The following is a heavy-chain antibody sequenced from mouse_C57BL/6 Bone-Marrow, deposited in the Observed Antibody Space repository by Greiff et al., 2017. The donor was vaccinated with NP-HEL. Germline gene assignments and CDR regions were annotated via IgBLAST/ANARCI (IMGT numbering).Heavy chain of an antibody. D-gene: IGHD1-1*01. J-gene: IGHJ3*01. CDR3: ATPITTVVAKGFAY. V-gene: IGHV5-17*01. Sequence: EVKLMESGGGLVKPGGSLKLSCAASGFTFSDYGMHWVRQAPEKGLEWVAYISSGSSTIYYADTVKGRFTISRDNAKNTLFLQMTSLRSEDTAMYYGATPITTVVAKGFAYWGQGTLVTVSA. CDR1: GFTFSDYG. CDR2: ISSGSSTI.